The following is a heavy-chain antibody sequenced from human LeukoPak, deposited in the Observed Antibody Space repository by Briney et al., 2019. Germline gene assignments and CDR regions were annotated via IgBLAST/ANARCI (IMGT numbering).Heavy chain of an antibody. Sequence: SVKVSCKASGGTFSSYAISWVRQAPGQGPEWMGGIIPLFRTANYAQKFQGRVTITADRSTNTAFMELSSLRSEDMAMYYCATNYEILSGYPKNYYFHIWGQGTMVTVSS. V-gene: IGHV1-69*06. CDR1: GGTFSSYA. J-gene: IGHJ3*02. D-gene: IGHD3-9*01. CDR3: ATNYEILSGYPKNYYFHI. CDR2: IIPLFRTA.